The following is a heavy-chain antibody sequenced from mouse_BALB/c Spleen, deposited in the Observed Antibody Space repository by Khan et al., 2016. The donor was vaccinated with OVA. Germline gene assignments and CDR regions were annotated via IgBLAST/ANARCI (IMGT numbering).Heavy chain of an antibody. CDR1: VYAFSSSW. J-gene: IGHJ4*01. CDR3: AREDGDYYAMDF. CDR2: IYPGDGNT. V-gene: IGHV1-82*01. D-gene: IGHD2-13*01. Sequence: QVQLQQSGPELVKPGASVKISCKASVYAFSSSWMNWVKQRPGQGLEWIGRIYPGDGNTNYNGKFKGKATLTADKSSSTAYMQLSSLTSVDSAVYCCAREDGDYYAMDFWGQGTSVTVSS.